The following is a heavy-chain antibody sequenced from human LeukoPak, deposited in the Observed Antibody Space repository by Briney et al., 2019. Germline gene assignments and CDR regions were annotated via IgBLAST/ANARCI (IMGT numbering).Heavy chain of an antibody. CDR2: IKRKTDGGTT. CDR3: ATGGGTYDY. Sequence: PGGSLRLSCVASGFTFSNAWMSWVRQAPGKGLECVGRIKRKTDGGTTDYAAPVKGRFTISRDDSKNTLHLQMNSLEAKDTAMYYCATGGGTYDYWGQGTLVTVSS. J-gene: IGHJ4*02. D-gene: IGHD3-16*01. V-gene: IGHV3-15*01. CDR1: GFTFSNAW.